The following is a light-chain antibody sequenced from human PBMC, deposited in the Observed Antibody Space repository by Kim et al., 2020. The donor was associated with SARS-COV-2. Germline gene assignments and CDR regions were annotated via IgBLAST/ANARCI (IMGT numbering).Light chain of an antibody. V-gene: IGKV3-20*01. Sequence: LSPGERGTLSCRASQSVSSSYLAWYQQKPGQAPRLLIYGASSRATGIPDRFSGSGSGTDFTLTISRLEPEDFAVYYCQQYGSSMYTFGQGTKLEI. CDR2: GAS. CDR3: QQYGSSMYT. CDR1: QSVSSSY. J-gene: IGKJ2*01.